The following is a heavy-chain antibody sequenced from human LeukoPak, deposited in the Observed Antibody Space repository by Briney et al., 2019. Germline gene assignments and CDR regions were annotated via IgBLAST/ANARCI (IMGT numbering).Heavy chain of an antibody. CDR2: MNPNSGNT. V-gene: IGHV1-8*03. CDR3: ARGPQCTSFTCPYFFDH. D-gene: IGHD2/OR15-2a*01. J-gene: IGHJ4*02. Sequence: ASVKVSCKASGGTFSSYAINWVRQATGQGLEWMGWMNPNSGNTGYTQKFQGRVTISRNTSISTAYMELTSLRSEDTAVYYCARGPQCTSFTCPYFFDHWGQGTLVTVSS. CDR1: GGTFSSYA.